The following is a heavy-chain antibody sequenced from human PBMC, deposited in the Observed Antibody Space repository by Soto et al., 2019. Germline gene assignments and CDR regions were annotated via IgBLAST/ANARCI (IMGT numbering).Heavy chain of an antibody. V-gene: IGHV3-53*01. CDR2: IYAGGST. J-gene: IGHJ6*02. CDR3: ARDRSYYNGMDV. Sequence: GGSPRLSCAASGFMVSSNYMSWFRQAPGKGLEWVSVIYAGGSTYYADSVKGRFTISRDNSKNTLYLQMNSLRAEDTAVYDGARDRSYYNGMDVWGQGTTVTVAS. CDR1: GFMVSSNY.